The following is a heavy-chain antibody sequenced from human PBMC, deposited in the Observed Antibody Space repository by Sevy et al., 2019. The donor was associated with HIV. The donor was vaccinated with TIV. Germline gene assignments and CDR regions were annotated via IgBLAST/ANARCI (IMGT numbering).Heavy chain of an antibody. V-gene: IGHV3-11*04. CDR3: AGGKYWFDT. J-gene: IGHJ5*02. CDR2: ISPSAKTT. CDR1: GFSFSDYY. Sequence: GGSLRLSCAASGFSFSDYYWGWIRQAPGKGLEWVSHISPSAKTTYYEDSVEGRFTISRDNAKKSRYLQMSSMRAEDTAVYYCAGGKYWFDTWGQGTLVTVSS.